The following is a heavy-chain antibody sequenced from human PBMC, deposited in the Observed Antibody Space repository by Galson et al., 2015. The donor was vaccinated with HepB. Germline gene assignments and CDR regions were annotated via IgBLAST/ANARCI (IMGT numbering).Heavy chain of an antibody. D-gene: IGHD6-13*01. CDR1: GGTFSSYA. J-gene: IGHJ4*02. CDR3: ARGRIAAAGTFDY. V-gene: IGHV1-69*04. CDR2: IIPILGIA. Sequence: SVKVSCKASGGTFSSYAISWVRQAPGQGLEWMGRIIPILGIANYAQKFQGRVTITADKSTSTAYMELSSLRSEDTAVYYCARGRIAAAGTFDYWGQGTLVTVSS.